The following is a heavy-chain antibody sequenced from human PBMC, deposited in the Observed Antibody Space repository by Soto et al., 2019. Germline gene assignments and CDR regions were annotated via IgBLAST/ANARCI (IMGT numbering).Heavy chain of an antibody. CDR1: GYTFTSYA. Sequence: ASVKVSCKASGYTFTSYAMHWVRQAPGQRLEWMGWINAGNGNTKYSQKFQGRVTITRDTSASTAYMELSSLRSEDTAVYYCARGSAIRNYYYYYYMDVWGKGTTVTVSS. J-gene: IGHJ6*03. V-gene: IGHV1-3*01. CDR2: INAGNGNT. CDR3: ARGSAIRNYYYYYYMDV. D-gene: IGHD5-12*01.